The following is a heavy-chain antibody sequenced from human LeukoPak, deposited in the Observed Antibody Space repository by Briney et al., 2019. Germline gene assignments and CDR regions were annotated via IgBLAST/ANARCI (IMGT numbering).Heavy chain of an antibody. CDR1: GGSISSYY. D-gene: IGHD2-15*01. Sequence: PSETLSLTCTVSGGSISSYYWSWIRQPPGKGLEWIGYIYYSGSTNYNPSLKSRVTISVDTSKNQFSLKLSSVTAADTAVYYCARVVLGYCSGGSCYPHAFDIWGQGTMVTVSS. CDR3: ARVVLGYCSGGSCYPHAFDI. CDR2: IYYSGST. J-gene: IGHJ3*02. V-gene: IGHV4-59*01.